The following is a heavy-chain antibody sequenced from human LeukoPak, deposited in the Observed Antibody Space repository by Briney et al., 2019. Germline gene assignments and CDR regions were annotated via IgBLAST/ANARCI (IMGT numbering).Heavy chain of an antibody. CDR1: GYTFTSYD. V-gene: IGHV1-8*01. Sequence: ASVKVSCKASGYTFTSYDINWVRQATGQGLGWMGWMNPNSGNTGYAQKFQGRVTMTRNTSISTAYMELSSLRSEDTAVYYCARWRLAPNYYYYYMDVWGKGTTVTVSS. D-gene: IGHD2-21*02. CDR3: ARWRLAPNYYYYYMDV. CDR2: MNPNSGNT. J-gene: IGHJ6*03.